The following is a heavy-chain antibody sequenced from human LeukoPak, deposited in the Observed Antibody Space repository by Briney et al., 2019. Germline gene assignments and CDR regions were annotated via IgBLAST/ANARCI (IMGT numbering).Heavy chain of an antibody. CDR2: ISSSSSYI. J-gene: IGHJ4*01. CDR3: ASNRLTQYFD. D-gene: IGHD6-19*01. V-gene: IGHV3-21*01. Sequence: GGSLRLSCAASGFTFCVFSMNGVPPAPGKGLEWGSYISSSSSYIYYADSMKGRFTITKANAKTSLYLQMNILTAKAKAVYSVASNRLTQYFD. CDR1: GFTFCVFS.